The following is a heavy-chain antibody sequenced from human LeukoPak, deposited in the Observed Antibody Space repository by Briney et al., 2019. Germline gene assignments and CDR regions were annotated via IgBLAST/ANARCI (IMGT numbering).Heavy chain of an antibody. J-gene: IGHJ4*02. Sequence: SKTLSLTCTVSGGPISSYYWSWIRQPPGKGLEWIGYIYYSGSTNYNPSLKSRVTISVDTSKNQFSLKLSSVTAADTAVYYCARDRGYSYGIDYWGQGTLVTVSS. CDR2: IYYSGST. D-gene: IGHD5-18*01. CDR1: GGPISSYY. V-gene: IGHV4-59*01. CDR3: ARDRGYSYGIDY.